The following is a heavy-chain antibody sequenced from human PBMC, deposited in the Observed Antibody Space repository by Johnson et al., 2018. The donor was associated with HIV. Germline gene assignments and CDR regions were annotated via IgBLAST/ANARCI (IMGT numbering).Heavy chain of an antibody. CDR2: IKSRADGETT. CDR3: ATLWFGEVSVYDAFDV. CDR1: GFHFGNAW. Sequence: VQLVESGGGLVKPGGSLRLSCVASGFHFGNAWMNWVRQAPGKGLEWVGRIKSRADGETTAYAAPVKDRFTISRDNSKNTLYLQMNSLRAEDTAVYYCATLWFGEVSVYDAFDVWGQGTMVTVSS. D-gene: IGHD3-10*01. V-gene: IGHV3-15*01. J-gene: IGHJ3*01.